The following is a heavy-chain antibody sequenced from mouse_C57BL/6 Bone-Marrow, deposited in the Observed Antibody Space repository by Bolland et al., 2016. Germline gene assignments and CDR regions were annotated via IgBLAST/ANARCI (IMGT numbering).Heavy chain of an antibody. Sequence: NYATYYADSVKDRFTISRDDSESMLYLQMNNLKTEDTAMYYCVRHVDDYDVGWFAYWGQGTLV. V-gene: IGHV10-1*01. CDR2: NYAT. CDR3: VRHVDDYDVGWFAY. J-gene: IGHJ3*01. D-gene: IGHD2-4*01.